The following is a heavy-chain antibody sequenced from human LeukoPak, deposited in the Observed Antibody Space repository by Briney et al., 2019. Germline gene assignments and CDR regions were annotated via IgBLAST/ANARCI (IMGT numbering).Heavy chain of an antibody. CDR1: GFTFSSYS. J-gene: IGHJ4*02. CDR2: ISSSSSYI. Sequence: GGSLRLSCAASGFTFSSYSMDRVRQAPGKGLEWVSSISSSSSYIYYADSVKGRFTISRDNAKNSLYLQMNSLRAEDTAVYYCARASGGSSDYFDYWGQGTLVTVSS. V-gene: IGHV3-21*01. D-gene: IGHD6-6*01. CDR3: ARASGGSSDYFDY.